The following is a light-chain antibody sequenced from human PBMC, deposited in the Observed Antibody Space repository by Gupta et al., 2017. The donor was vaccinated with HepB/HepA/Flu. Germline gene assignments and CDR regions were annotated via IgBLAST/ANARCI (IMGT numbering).Light chain of an antibody. J-gene: IGKJ4*01. CDR3: QQDNSWVT. Sequence: IVMTQSPATLSVSPGERATLSCRTSQSIGNKLAWYQQRPGQVPRLLIYDASTRATGIPPRFNGSGSGTEFTLTISYLRSEESAVYFCQQDNSWVTFGGGTKVEIK. CDR1: QSIGNK. V-gene: IGKV3-15*01. CDR2: DAS.